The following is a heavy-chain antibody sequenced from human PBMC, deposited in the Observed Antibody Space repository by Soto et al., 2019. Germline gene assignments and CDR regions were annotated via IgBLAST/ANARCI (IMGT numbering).Heavy chain of an antibody. V-gene: IGHV3-74*01. CDR1: GFTFTNCW. Sequence: QSGGSLRLSCAASGFTFTNCWMHWVRQAPGGGLVWVSRMNSDGSSTTYADSVKGRFTISRDNAKNTLDLQMNSLRAEDTAVYYCAREGDYYDSSSYSTVYYFDYWGQGTLVTVSS. CDR2: MNSDGSST. D-gene: IGHD3-22*01. J-gene: IGHJ4*02. CDR3: AREGDYYDSSSYSTVYYFDY.